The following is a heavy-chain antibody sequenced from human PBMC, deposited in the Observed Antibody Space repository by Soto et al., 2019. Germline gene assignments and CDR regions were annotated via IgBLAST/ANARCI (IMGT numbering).Heavy chain of an antibody. Sequence: GASVKVSCKASGGTFSSYAISWVRQAPGQGLEWMGGIIPIFGTANYAQKFQGRVTMTANNSISTAYMELSSLRSEDTAVYYCARRNSQVLLYFDWPHYYYYMDFWGKGTTVTVSS. CDR1: GGTFSSYA. J-gene: IGHJ6*03. CDR3: ARRNSQVLLYFDWPHYYYYMDF. D-gene: IGHD3-9*01. V-gene: IGHV1-69*06. CDR2: IIPIFGTA.